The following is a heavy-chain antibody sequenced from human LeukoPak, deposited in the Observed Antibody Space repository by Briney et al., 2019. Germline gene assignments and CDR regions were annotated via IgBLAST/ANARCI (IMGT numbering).Heavy chain of an antibody. CDR2: TFYGSEWYN. CDR3: ARSISGLGD. Sequence: QILSLTCAISVDSVSSNSTTGTGIGQSPSRGLRWLGRTFYGSEWYNDHAVSVKGRIPSSADTSNNQFSLQLNYVTPEETAVYYCARSISGLGDWGQGTLVTVHS. CDR1: VDSVSSNSTT. D-gene: IGHD3-16*01. V-gene: IGHV6-1*01. J-gene: IGHJ4*02.